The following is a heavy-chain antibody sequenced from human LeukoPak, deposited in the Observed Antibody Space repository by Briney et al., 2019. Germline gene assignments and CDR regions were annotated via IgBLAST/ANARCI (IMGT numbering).Heavy chain of an antibody. CDR2: IYSGGST. CDR3: ASVKWELENFGAFDI. V-gene: IGHV3-66*01. J-gene: IGHJ3*02. Sequence: GGSLRLSCAASGFTVSSNYMSWVRQAPGKGLEWVSVIYSGGSTYYADSVKGRFTISRDNSKNTLYLQMNSLRAEDTAVYYCASVKWELENFGAFDIWGQGTMVTVSS. D-gene: IGHD1-26*01. CDR1: GFTVSSNY.